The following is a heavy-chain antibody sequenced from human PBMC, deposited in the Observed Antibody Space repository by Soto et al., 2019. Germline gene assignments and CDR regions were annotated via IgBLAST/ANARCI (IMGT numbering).Heavy chain of an antibody. Sequence: PSETLSLACTVSGGSISSSSYYWGWIRQPPGKGLEWIGSIYYSGSTYYNPSLKSRVTISVDTSKNQFSLKLSPVTAADRAVYYGARAYYDYIWGSYRPDAFDIWGQGTMVTVSS. D-gene: IGHD3-16*02. CDR2: IYYSGST. CDR1: GGSISSSSYY. V-gene: IGHV4-39*01. J-gene: IGHJ3*02. CDR3: ARAYYDYIWGSYRPDAFDI.